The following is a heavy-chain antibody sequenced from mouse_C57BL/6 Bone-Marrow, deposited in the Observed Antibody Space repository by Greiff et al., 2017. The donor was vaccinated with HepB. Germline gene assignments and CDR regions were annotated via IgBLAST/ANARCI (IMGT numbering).Heavy chain of an antibody. V-gene: IGHV5-6-2*01. Sequence: EVNVVESGGGLVKPGGSLKLSCAASGFTFSSYAMSWVRKTPEKRLELVAAINSDGGSTYYPDTMERRFIISRDNTKKTLYLQMSSLRSEDTALYYCARKSLYFDYWGQGTTLTVSS. CDR1: GFTFSSYA. J-gene: IGHJ2*01. CDR3: ARKSLYFDY. CDR2: INSDGGST. D-gene: IGHD6-1*01.